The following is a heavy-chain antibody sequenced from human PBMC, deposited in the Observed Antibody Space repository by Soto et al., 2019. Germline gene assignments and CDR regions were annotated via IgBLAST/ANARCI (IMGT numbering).Heavy chain of an antibody. V-gene: IGHV1-69*01. CDR1: GAHFSSYA. CDR3: ARDGSGYRSRASPMDV. Sequence: QGQLVQSGGGVKKTGSSVKVSCKASGAHFSSYAISWVRQAPGQGLEWMGGIIPIFGTANYAQKFRGRVTITADESTSTAYMELSSLRSEDTAVYYCARDGSGYRSRASPMDVWGQGTTVTVSS. J-gene: IGHJ6*02. D-gene: IGHD3-22*01. CDR2: IIPIFGTA.